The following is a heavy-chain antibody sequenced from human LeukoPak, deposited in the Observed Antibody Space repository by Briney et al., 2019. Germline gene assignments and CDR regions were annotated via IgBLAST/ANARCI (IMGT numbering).Heavy chain of an antibody. CDR3: ANDLGWIQLNLG. D-gene: IGHD5-18*01. Sequence: AGGSLRLSCAASGFMFRSYGMNWVRQAPGKGLEWVSGITGSGDITYYADSVKGQFTISRDNSKNTLYLQMNSLRAEDTAVYYCANDLGWIQLNLGRDQGTLVTVSS. CDR1: GFMFRSYG. J-gene: IGHJ4*02. V-gene: IGHV3-23*01. CDR2: ITGSGDIT.